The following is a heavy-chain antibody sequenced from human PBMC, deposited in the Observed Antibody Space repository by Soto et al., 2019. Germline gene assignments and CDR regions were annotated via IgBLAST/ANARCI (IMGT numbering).Heavy chain of an antibody. Sequence: SETLSLTCAVYGGSFSGYYWSWIRQPPGKGLEWIGEINHSGSTNYNPSLKSRVTISVDTSKNQFSLKLSSVTAADTAVYYCARAYYDSSGYYWDWGQGTLVTVSS. V-gene: IGHV4-34*01. CDR2: INHSGST. D-gene: IGHD3-22*01. CDR3: ARAYYDSSGYYWD. J-gene: IGHJ4*02. CDR1: GGSFSGYY.